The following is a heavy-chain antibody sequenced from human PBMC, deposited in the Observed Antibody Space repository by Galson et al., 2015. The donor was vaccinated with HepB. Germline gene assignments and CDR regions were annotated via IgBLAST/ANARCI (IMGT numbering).Heavy chain of an antibody. Sequence: SVKVSCKASGGTFSSYAISWVRQAPGQGLEWMGGIIPIFGTANYAQKFQGRVTITADESTSTAYMELSSLRSEDTAVYYCARHYDFWSGYYRGSDYYYYGMDVWGQGTTVTVSS. CDR2: IIPIFGTA. J-gene: IGHJ6*02. V-gene: IGHV1-69*13. CDR3: ARHYDFWSGYYRGSDYYYYGMDV. D-gene: IGHD3-3*01. CDR1: GGTFSSYA.